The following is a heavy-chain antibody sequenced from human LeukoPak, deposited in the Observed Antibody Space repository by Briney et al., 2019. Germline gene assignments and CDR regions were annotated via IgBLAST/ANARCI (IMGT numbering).Heavy chain of an antibody. Sequence: PGGSLRLSCAASGFTFSSYWMHWVRQAPGKGLVWVSRINSDGSSTSYADSVKGRFTISRDNAKNTLYLQMNSLRAEDTAVYYCAKTQQQLQARSPYYYGMDVWGQGTTVTVSS. CDR2: INSDGSST. V-gene: IGHV3-74*01. CDR1: GFTFSSYW. D-gene: IGHD6-13*01. CDR3: AKTQQQLQARSPYYYGMDV. J-gene: IGHJ6*02.